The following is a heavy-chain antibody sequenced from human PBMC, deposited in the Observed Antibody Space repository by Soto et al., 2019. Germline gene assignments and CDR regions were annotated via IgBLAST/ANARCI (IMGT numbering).Heavy chain of an antibody. Sequence: SGGSLRLSCTVSGFSFGDYDMNWFRQAPGKGLEWVSIIRSRAYVGTKEYAASVKGRFTISRDDSISIAYLQMNSLKTEDTAVYFCSRGEDYYGRPLMDVWGHGTMVTVYS. CDR2: IRSRAYVGTK. CDR1: GFSFGDYD. J-gene: IGHJ6*02. CDR3: SRGEDYYGRPLMDV. V-gene: IGHV3-49*03. D-gene: IGHD3-10*01.